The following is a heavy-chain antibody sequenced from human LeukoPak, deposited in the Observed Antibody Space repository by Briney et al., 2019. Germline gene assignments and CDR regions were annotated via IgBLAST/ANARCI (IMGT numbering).Heavy chain of an antibody. Sequence: ASVKVSCNVSGYTFTDYYMHWVQQAPGKGLEWMGLVDPEGGETIYAEKFQGRVTITADTSTDTAYMELSSLRSEDTAVYYCATGWLASLGVDYWGQGTLVTVSS. V-gene: IGHV1-69-2*01. CDR2: VDPEGGET. J-gene: IGHJ4*02. CDR3: ATGWLASLGVDY. D-gene: IGHD6-19*01. CDR1: GYTFTDYY.